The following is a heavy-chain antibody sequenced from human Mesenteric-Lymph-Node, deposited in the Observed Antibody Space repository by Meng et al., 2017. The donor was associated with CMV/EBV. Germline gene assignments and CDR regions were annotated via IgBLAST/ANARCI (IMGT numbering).Heavy chain of an antibody. J-gene: IGHJ4*02. D-gene: IGHD2-2*01. CDR3: ARVGFRGCSSTSCYEDY. CDR1: GFTFKAYS. V-gene: IGHV3-48*01. CDR2: IVSSSATL. Sequence: GESLKISCAASGFTFKAYSMNWVRQAPGKGLEWVSYIVSSSATLYYADSVKGRFTISRDNSKNTLYLQMNSLRAEDTAVYYCARVGFRGCSSTSCYEDYWGQGTLVTVSS.